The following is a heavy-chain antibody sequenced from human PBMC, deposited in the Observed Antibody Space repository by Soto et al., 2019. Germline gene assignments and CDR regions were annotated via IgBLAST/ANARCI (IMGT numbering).Heavy chain of an antibody. Sequence: EVQLLESGGGLVQPGGSVRLSCAASEVTFIKYDMTWVRQARGRGLEWVSSISGSGDSTHYADSVKGRFTISRDNSKSTLYLHMNSLRPEDTAIYSCAKALSKNGSTSYGMDVWGQGTAVTVSS. CDR2: ISGSGDST. J-gene: IGHJ6*02. CDR3: AKALSKNGSTSYGMDV. D-gene: IGHD1-1*01. CDR1: EVTFIKYD. V-gene: IGHV3-23*01.